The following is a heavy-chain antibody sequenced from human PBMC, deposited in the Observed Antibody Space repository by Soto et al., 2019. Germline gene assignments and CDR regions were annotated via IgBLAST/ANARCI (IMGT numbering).Heavy chain of an antibody. D-gene: IGHD4-17*01. CDR2: ICWDDDK. CDR1: GFSLSTSGVA. J-gene: IGHJ3*02. V-gene: IGHV2-5*02. CDR3: AHRRPTDFGDYGIVGEVDAFDI. Sequence: QITLKESGPTLVKPTQTLTLTSTFSGFSLSTSGVAVGWIRQPPGKALEWLALICWDDDKRYSPSLKSRLTITKDTSKSHVVLTMTNMDPVDTATYFCAHRRPTDFGDYGIVGEVDAFDIWGQGTMVTVSS.